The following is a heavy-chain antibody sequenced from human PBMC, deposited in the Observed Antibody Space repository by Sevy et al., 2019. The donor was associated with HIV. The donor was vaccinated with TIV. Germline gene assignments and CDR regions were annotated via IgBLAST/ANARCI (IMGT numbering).Heavy chain of an antibody. J-gene: IGHJ4*02. D-gene: IGHD4-17*01. CDR2: ISYDGSNK. CDR1: GFTFSSYA. Sequence: GESLKISCAASGFTFSSYAMHWVRQAPGKGLEWVAVISYDGSNKYYADSVKGRFTISRDNSKNTLYLQMNSLRAEDTAVYYCARGLRGYGANFDYWGQGTLVTVSS. V-gene: IGHV3-30-3*01. CDR3: ARGLRGYGANFDY.